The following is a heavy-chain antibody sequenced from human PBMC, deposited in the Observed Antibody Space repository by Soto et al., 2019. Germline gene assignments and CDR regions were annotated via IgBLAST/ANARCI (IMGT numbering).Heavy chain of an antibody. V-gene: IGHV1-69*06. J-gene: IGHJ5*02. D-gene: IGHD6-13*01. Sequence: GVSVKVSCKASGGTFSSYAISWVRQAPGQGLEWMGGIIPIFGTANYAQKFQGRVTITADKSTSTAYMELGSLRSEDTAVYYCAQDRQQLVRGWFDPWEQGTLVTVSS. CDR2: IIPIFGTA. CDR3: AQDRQQLVRGWFDP. CDR1: GGTFSSYA.